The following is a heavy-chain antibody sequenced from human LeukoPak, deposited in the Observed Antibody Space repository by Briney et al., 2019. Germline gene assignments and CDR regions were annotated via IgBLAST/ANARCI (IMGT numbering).Heavy chain of an antibody. D-gene: IGHD3-10*01. CDR3: AREWGHYYGSGSYNYGAFDI. CDR2: INHSGST. V-gene: IGHV4-34*01. CDR1: GGSFSGYY. J-gene: IGHJ3*02. Sequence: TSETLSLTCAVYGGSFSGYYWSWLHQPPGKGLEWIGEINHSGSTNYNPSLKSRVTISVDTSKNQFSLKLSSVTAADTAVYYCAREWGHYYGSGSYNYGAFDIWGQGTMVTVSS.